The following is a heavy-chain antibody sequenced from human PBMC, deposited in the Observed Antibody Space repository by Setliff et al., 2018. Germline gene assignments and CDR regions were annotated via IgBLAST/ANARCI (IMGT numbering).Heavy chain of an antibody. CDR2: IYHKGGT. V-gene: IGHV4-38-2*02. J-gene: IGHJ4*02. Sequence: PSETLSLTCGVSGISISSGHYWGWIRQPPGKGLEWIATIYHKGGTYYNPSLQSRVAISVDTSKNYFSLDVSSVTAADTAVYYCVRESRSTWYRRDFWGQGTLVTVSS. CDR1: GISISSGHY. D-gene: IGHD6-13*01. CDR3: VRESRSTWYRRDF.